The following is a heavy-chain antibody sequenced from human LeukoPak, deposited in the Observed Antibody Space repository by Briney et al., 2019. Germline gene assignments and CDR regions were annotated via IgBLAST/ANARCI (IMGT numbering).Heavy chain of an antibody. Sequence: PGGSLRLSCAASGFTFSSYAMSWVRQAPGKGLEWIGSIYYSGSTYYNPSLKSRVTISVDTSKNQFSLKLSSVTAADTAVYYCARHAGGSGSRDAFDIWGQGTMVTVSS. CDR2: IYYSGST. V-gene: IGHV4-39*01. J-gene: IGHJ3*02. CDR3: ARHAGGSGSRDAFDI. D-gene: IGHD3-10*01. CDR1: GFTFSSYA.